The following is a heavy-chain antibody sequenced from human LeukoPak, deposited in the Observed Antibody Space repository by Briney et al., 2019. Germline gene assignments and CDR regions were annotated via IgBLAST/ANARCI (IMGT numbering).Heavy chain of an antibody. CDR3: ARVGSYDSSGYYYYWYFDL. D-gene: IGHD3-22*01. J-gene: IGHJ2*01. V-gene: IGHV4-34*01. Sequence: SETLSLTCAVYGGSFSGYYWSWIRQPPGKGLEWIGEINHSGSTNYNPSLKSRVTISADRSKNQFSLKLSSVTAADTAVYYCARVGSYDSSGYYYYWYFDLWGRGTLVTVSS. CDR2: INHSGST. CDR1: GGSFSGYY.